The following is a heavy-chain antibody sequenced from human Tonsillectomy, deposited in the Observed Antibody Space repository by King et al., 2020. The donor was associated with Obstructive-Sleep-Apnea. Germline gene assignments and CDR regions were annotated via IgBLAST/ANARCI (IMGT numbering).Heavy chain of an antibody. J-gene: IGHJ4*02. CDR1: GYSFTDYW. D-gene: IGHD3-16*02. CDR2: IYPGDSDT. V-gene: IGHV5-51*01. Sequence: VQLVESGAEVKKPGESLEISCTVSGYSFTDYWIGWVRQMPGKGLEWMGIIYPGDSDTRYSPSFQGQVTISADKSINTAYLQWNNLKASDTAMYYCARRERELSNFDYWGQGTLVTVSS. CDR3: ARRERELSNFDY.